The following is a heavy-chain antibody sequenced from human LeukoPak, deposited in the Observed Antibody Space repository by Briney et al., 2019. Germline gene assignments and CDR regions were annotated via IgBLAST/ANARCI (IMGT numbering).Heavy chain of an antibody. V-gene: IGHV1-18*01. Sequence: ASVKVSCKASGYTFTRYGIRWVRQAPGQGLEWMGWISAYIGNTNYAQKLQGRVTMTTDTSTSTAYMDVRTLRSDDTAVYYCAMSSFPFQQWLVLFDYWGQGTLVTVSS. CDR3: AMSSFPFQQWLVLFDY. J-gene: IGHJ4*02. D-gene: IGHD6-19*01. CDR1: GYTFTRYG. CDR2: ISAYIGNT.